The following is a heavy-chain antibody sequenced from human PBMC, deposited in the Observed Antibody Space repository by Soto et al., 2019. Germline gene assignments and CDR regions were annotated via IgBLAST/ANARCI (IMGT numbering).Heavy chain of an antibody. CDR1: GFTVRVDS. V-gene: IGHV3-53*01. Sequence: EVQLVESGGGLIQPGGSLRLSCAAYGFTVRVDSMIWVRQAPGKGLEWVSLFYNTGFIHYADSVKGRFTISRDNSKNTLYLQMNSLSAEDTAVYFCARHDWLDPWGQGTLVTVSS. J-gene: IGHJ5*02. CDR2: FYNTGFI. CDR3: ARHDWLDP.